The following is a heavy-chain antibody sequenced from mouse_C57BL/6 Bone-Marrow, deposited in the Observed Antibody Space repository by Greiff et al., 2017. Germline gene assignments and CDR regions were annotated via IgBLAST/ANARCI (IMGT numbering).Heavy chain of an antibody. CDR2: IDPENGDT. Sequence: VQLQQSGAELVRPGASVKLSCTASGFNIKDDYMHWVKQRPEQGLEWIGWIDPENGDTEYASKFQGKATITADTSSNTAYLQLSSLTSEDSAIYFGARSDGSRYYYAMDYWGQGTSVTVSS. CDR3: ARSDGSRYYYAMDY. D-gene: IGHD1-1*01. J-gene: IGHJ4*01. V-gene: IGHV14-4*01. CDR1: GFNIKDDY.